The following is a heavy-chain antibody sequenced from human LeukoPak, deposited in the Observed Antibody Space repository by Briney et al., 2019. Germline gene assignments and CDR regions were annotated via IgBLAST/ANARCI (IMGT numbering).Heavy chain of an antibody. CDR3: ARDATIAADQFDY. V-gene: IGHV1-2*06. J-gene: IGHJ4*02. D-gene: IGHD6-13*01. Sequence: ASVKVSCKASGYTFTGYYMHWVRQAPGQGLEWMGRINPNSGGTNYAQKFQGRVTMTRDTSVSTAYMELSRLRSDDTAVYYCARDATIAADQFDYWGQGTLVTVSS. CDR2: INPNSGGT. CDR1: GYTFTGYY.